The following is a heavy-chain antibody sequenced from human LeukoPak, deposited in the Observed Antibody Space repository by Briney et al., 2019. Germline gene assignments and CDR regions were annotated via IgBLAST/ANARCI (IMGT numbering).Heavy chain of an antibody. CDR2: INPSGGST. V-gene: IGHV1-46*01. D-gene: IGHD3-3*01. J-gene: IGHJ4*02. CDR1: GYTFTSYY. Sequence: ASVKVSCTASGYTFTSYYMHWVRQAPGQGLEWMGIINPSGGSTSYAQKFQGRVAMTRDTSTSTVYMELSSLRSEDTAVYYCARGMFWSGYYTYYFDYWGQGTLVTVSS. CDR3: ARGMFWSGYYTYYFDY.